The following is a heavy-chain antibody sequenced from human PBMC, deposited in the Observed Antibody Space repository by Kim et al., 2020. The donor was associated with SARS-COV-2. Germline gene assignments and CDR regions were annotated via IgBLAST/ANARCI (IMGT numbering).Heavy chain of an antibody. D-gene: IGHD5-12*01. CDR2: ST. J-gene: IGHJ4*02. CDR3: ARVLGYGLDY. Sequence: STYYNPALNSRVTISVDTSKNQFSLKLSSVTAADTAVYYCARVLGYGLDYWDQVTLVTVSS. V-gene: IGHV4-31*02.